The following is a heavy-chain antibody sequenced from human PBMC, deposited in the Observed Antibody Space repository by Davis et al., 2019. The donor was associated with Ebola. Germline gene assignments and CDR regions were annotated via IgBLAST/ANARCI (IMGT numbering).Heavy chain of an antibody. CDR1: VITFSSYA. Sequence: GESLKISCTDSVITFSSYAMTWVRQAPGKGLEWVSAISGSGGTTYYAGSVKGRFTVSRDNSKNTLYLQMNSLRAEDTAVYYCARGARGLTMIVVVNWYFDLWGRGTLVTVSS. D-gene: IGHD3-22*01. CDR3: ARGARGLTMIVVVNWYFDL. J-gene: IGHJ2*01. CDR2: ISGSGGTT. V-gene: IGHV3-23*01.